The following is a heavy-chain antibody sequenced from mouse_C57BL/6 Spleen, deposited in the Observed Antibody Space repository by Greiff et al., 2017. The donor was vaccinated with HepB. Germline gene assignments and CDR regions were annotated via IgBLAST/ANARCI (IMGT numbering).Heavy chain of an antibody. CDR2: IYPGDGDT. CDR3: ARGTPTGAWFAY. CDR1: GYAFSSYW. V-gene: IGHV1-80*01. J-gene: IGHJ3*01. Sequence: VQLQQSGAELVKPGASVKISCKASGYAFSSYWMNWVKQRPGKGLEWIGQIYPGDGDTNYNGKFKGKATLTADKSSSTAYMQLSSLTSEDSAVYCCARGTPTGAWFAYWGQGTLVTVSA. D-gene: IGHD4-1*02.